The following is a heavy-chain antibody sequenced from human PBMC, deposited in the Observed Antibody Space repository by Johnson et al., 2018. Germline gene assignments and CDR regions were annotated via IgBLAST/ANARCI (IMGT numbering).Heavy chain of an antibody. CDR2: ISGSGGST. J-gene: IGHJ3*02. D-gene: IGHD3-22*01. CDR1: GFTFSSYA. Sequence: VQLVESGGGLVQPGGSLRLSCAASGFTFSSYAMSWVRQAPGKGLEWVSAISGSGGSTYYADSVTGRFTISRDNSKNTLYLQKNSRRAEDTAVYYCANLISGYYPVNAFDSWGQGKMVTVSS. V-gene: IGHV3-23*04. CDR3: ANLISGYYPVNAFDS.